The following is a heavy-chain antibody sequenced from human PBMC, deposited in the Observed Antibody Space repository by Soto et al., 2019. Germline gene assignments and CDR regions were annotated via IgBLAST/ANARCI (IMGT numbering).Heavy chain of an antibody. J-gene: IGHJ5*02. D-gene: IGHD5-18*01. Sequence: QLQLQESGPGLMKPSETLSLTCSVSGGSISSNSYFWDWIRQSPGKGLEWIGSVHFRGSTYYNPSLKSRVTISVDTSKNQFFLKLTSVTAADRAVYYCARRGPNNSYGYDHRLDPWGQGTLVTVSS. CDR1: GGSISSNSYF. V-gene: IGHV4-39*01. CDR3: ARRGPNNSYGYDHRLDP. CDR2: VHFRGST.